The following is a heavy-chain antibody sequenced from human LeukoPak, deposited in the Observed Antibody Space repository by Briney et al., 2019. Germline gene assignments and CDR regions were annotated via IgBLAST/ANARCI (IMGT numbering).Heavy chain of an antibody. CDR2: IIPIFGTA. D-gene: IGHD3-22*01. Sequence: SVKVSCKASGGTLSSYAISWVRQAPGQGLEWMGGIIPIFGTANHAQKFQGRVTITTDESTSTAYMELSSLRSEDTAVYYCARGYYDSSGYYYGDAFDIWGQGTMVTVSS. J-gene: IGHJ3*02. CDR1: GGTLSSYA. V-gene: IGHV1-69*05. CDR3: ARGYYDSSGYYYGDAFDI.